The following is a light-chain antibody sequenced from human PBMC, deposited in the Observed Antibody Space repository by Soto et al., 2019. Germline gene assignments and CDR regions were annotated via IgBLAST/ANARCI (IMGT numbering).Light chain of an antibody. CDR2: DVS. Sequence: QSALTQPHSVSGSPGQSVTISCTGTSSDVGGYNYVSWYQQHPGKAPKLLIYDVSRRPSGVPDRFSGSKSGNTASLTISGLQAEDEAGYYCCSYAGSYTYVFGTGTKLTVL. J-gene: IGLJ1*01. CDR1: SSDVGGYNY. V-gene: IGLV2-11*01. CDR3: CSYAGSYTYV.